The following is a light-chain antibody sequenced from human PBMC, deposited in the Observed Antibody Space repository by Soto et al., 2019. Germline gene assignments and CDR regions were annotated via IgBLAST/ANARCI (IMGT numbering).Light chain of an antibody. Sequence: NGLTQSPGTLSLSPGERATLSCRASQRVSSSSLAWYQQKPGPAPRLLIYGAATRATGIPDRFSGSGAGTAYTPTTSSRQPEDAAVYYCQQYDSSPQTFGQGTKVDIK. V-gene: IGKV3-20*01. CDR2: GAA. CDR3: QQYDSSPQT. J-gene: IGKJ1*01. CDR1: QRVSSSS.